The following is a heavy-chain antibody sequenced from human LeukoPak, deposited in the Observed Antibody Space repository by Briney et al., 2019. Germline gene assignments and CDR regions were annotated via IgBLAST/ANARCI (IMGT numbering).Heavy chain of an antibody. D-gene: IGHD3-22*01. Sequence: GGSLRLSCAASGFTFSDYYMSWIRQVPGKGLEWVSAISGSGGSTYYADSVKGRFTISRDNSKNTLYLQMNSLRAEDTAVYYCAKERALSYYYDSSGHDAFDIWGQGTMVTVSS. CDR1: GFTFSDYY. CDR3: AKERALSYYYDSSGHDAFDI. V-gene: IGHV3-23*01. CDR2: ISGSGGST. J-gene: IGHJ3*02.